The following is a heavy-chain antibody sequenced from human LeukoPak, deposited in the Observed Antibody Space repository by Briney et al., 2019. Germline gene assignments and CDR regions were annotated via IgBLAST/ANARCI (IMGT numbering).Heavy chain of an antibody. V-gene: IGHV4-39*07. Sequence: SETLSLTCTVSGGSISSSSYYWGWIRQPPGKGLEWIGEIYHSGSTNYNPSLKSRVTISVDTSKNQFSLRLSSVTAADTAVYYCARDWGVSAHPGYMDVWGKGTTVTVSS. CDR3: ARDWGVSAHPGYMDV. CDR2: IYHSGST. CDR1: GGSISSSSYY. D-gene: IGHD2-2*01. J-gene: IGHJ6*03.